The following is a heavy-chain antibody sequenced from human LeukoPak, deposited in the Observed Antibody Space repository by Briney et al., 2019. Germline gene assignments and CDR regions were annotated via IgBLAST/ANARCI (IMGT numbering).Heavy chain of an antibody. Sequence: PSETLSLTCTVSGGSISSGSYYWSWIRQPAGKGLEWSGRIYTSGSTNYNPSLKSRVTISVDTSKNQFSLKLSSVTAADTAVYYCARDYDYWGQGTLVTVSS. CDR1: GGSISSGSYY. CDR2: IYTSGST. J-gene: IGHJ4*02. CDR3: ARDYDY. V-gene: IGHV4-61*02.